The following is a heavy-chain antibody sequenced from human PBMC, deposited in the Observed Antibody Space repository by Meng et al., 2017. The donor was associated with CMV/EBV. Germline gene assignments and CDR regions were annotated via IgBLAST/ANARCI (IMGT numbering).Heavy chain of an antibody. CDR2: IRFDGGET. D-gene: IGHD1-26*01. V-gene: IGHV3-74*01. J-gene: IGHJ4*02. Sequence: GETLSLTCAASGFTFSSYSMHWVRQAPGKGLVWVSHIRFDGGETNYADSVKGRFSISRDNAKNTVYLQMNSLRVEDTGVYYCARDQWEHYFDFWGQGALVTVSS. CDR1: GFTFSSYS. CDR3: ARDQWEHYFDF.